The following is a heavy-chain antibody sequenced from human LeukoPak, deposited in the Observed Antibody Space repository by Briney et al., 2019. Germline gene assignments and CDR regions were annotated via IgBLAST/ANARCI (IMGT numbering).Heavy chain of an antibody. V-gene: IGHV3-7*01. CDR2: MNIDGSEK. Sequence: GGSLRLSCAASGLTFSNYWMGWVRQAPGKRLEWVANMNIDGSEKYYADSVKGRFSISRDNARNSVYLQMASLRVEDTAVYYCARDPVEWELLLDYWGQGTLVTVSS. CDR3: ARDPVEWELLLDY. CDR1: GLTFSNYW. J-gene: IGHJ4*02. D-gene: IGHD1-26*01.